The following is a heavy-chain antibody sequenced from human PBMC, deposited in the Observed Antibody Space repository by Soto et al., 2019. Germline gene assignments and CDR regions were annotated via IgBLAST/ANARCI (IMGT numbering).Heavy chain of an antibody. V-gene: IGHV4-31*03. J-gene: IGHJ5*02. CDR3: ARDGYSSNWCVL. CDR2: INHSGTT. Sequence: TSETLSLTCTVSGGSIRSAGHYWSWIRQHPGKGLEWIGYINHSGTTFYNPSLKSRLTISVDTSENQFSLRLTSVTAADTAVYFCARDGYSSNWCVLWGQGTLVTVSS. D-gene: IGHD6-13*01. CDR1: GGSIRSAGHY.